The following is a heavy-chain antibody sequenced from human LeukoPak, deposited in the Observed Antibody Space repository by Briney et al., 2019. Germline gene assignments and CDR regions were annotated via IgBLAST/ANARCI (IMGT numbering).Heavy chain of an antibody. Sequence: GGSLRLSCAASGFTFSDYYMSWIRRPPGKGLEWVSYIISIVITIYYPDSVKGRFTISRDNAKNSLYLQMNSLRAEDTAVYYCARWGSYCSSTSCYLGHYYYYYGMDVWGQGTTVTVSS. CDR3: ARWGSYCSSTSCYLGHYYYYYGMDV. CDR1: GFTFSDYY. V-gene: IGHV3-11*01. J-gene: IGHJ6*02. CDR2: IISIVITI. D-gene: IGHD2-2*01.